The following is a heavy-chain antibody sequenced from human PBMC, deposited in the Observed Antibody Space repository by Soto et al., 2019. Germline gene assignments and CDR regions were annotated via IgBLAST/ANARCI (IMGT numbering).Heavy chain of an antibody. CDR1: GFTFSSYS. CDR3: AKDPQDIVVVVAVRGMDV. D-gene: IGHD2-15*01. J-gene: IGHJ6*02. V-gene: IGHV3-23*01. CDR2: ISGSGGST. Sequence: GGSLRLSCAASGFTFSSYSMNWVRQAPGKGLEWVSAISGSGGSTYYADSVKGRFTISRDNSKNTLYLQMNSLRAEDTAVYYCAKDPQDIVVVVAVRGMDVWGQGTTVTVSS.